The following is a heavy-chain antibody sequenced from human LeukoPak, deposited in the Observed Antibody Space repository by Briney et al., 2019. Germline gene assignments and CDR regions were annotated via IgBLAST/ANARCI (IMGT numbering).Heavy chain of an antibody. CDR1: GYTFTTYN. J-gene: IGHJ5*02. D-gene: IGHD3-22*01. CDR3: ARDTPYYYDSSGYSPRNWFDP. Sequence: ASVKVSCKASGYTFTTYNINWVRQAPGQGLEWMGWISGYNGNTNYAQKLQGRVTMTTDTSTSTAYMELRSLKSDDTAVYYCARDTPYYYDSSGYSPRNWFDPWGQGTLVTVSS. V-gene: IGHV1-18*01. CDR2: ISGYNGNT.